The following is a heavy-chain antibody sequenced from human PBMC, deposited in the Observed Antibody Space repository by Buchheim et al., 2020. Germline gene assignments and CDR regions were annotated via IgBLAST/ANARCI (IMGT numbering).Heavy chain of an antibody. Sequence: DVQLVESGGGLVMPGGSLTLSCVTSGFSFSPFGMTWVRQAPGKGLEWVATVGSGHHTFYADLVEGRFTVSRGNARSAVYRQLNSLRAEDTAVYFCARDFSGWSRDYWGQGTL. J-gene: IGHJ4*02. CDR3: ARDFSGWSRDY. CDR1: GFSFSPFG. CDR2: VGSGHHT. V-gene: IGHV3-21*01. D-gene: IGHD6-19*01.